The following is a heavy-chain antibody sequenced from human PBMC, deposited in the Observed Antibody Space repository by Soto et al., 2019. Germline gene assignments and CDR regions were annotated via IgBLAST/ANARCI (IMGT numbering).Heavy chain of an antibody. J-gene: IGHJ5*02. CDR3: ARRVFCMVGGVNGLDP. CDR2: IYYSGST. CDR1: GGSISSSSYY. D-gene: IGHD3-10*01. V-gene: IGHV4-39*01. Sequence: SETLSLTCTVSGGSISSSSYYWGWIRQPPGKGLEWIGNIYYSGSTYYNPSLKSRVTISVDPSKNQFSLKLSSVTPADTAENCCARRVFCMVGGVNGLDPGGQGTLVTVSS.